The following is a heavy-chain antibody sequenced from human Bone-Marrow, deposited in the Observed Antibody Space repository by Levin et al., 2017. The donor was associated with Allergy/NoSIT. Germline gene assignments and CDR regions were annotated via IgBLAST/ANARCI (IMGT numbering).Heavy chain of an antibody. J-gene: IGHJ4*02. Sequence: PGESLKISCEASAFTLSNYAMSWVRQAPGKGLEWVSAVGGAGNTFYADSVRGRFTIYRDNSKNTLYLQVNSLRVEDTAVYYCATSPRGVVPGGGYFDYWGQGTLVTVSS. CDR2: VGGAGNT. V-gene: IGHV3-23*01. CDR3: ATSPRGVVPGGGYFDY. D-gene: IGHD3-22*01. CDR1: AFTLSNYA.